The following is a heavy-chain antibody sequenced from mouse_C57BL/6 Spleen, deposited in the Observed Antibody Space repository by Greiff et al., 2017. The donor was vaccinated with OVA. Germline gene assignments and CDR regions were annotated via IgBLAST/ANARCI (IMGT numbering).Heavy chain of an antibody. D-gene: IGHD3-2*02. J-gene: IGHJ3*01. V-gene: IGHV1-55*01. CDR2: IYPGSGST. CDR3: ARGGTAQASWFAY. Sequence: QVHVKQPGAELVKPGASVKMSCKASGYTFTSYWITWVKQRPGQGLEWIGDIYPGSGSTNYNEKFKSKATLTVDTSSSTAYMQLSSLTSEDSAVYYCARGGTAQASWFAYWGQGTLVTVSA. CDR1: GYTFTSYW.